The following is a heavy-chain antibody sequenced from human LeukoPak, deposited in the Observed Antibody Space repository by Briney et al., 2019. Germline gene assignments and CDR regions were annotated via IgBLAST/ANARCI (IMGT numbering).Heavy chain of an antibody. CDR1: GYTFTSYY. CDR3: ATTRYCSGGSCYDTAHWFDP. Sequence: GASVKVSCKASGYTFTSYYMHWVRQAPGQGLEWMGIINPSGGSTSYAQKFQGRVTMTRDMSTSTVYMELSSLRSEDTAVYYCATTRYCSGGSCYDTAHWFDPWGQGTLVTVSS. V-gene: IGHV1-46*01. D-gene: IGHD2-15*01. CDR2: INPSGGST. J-gene: IGHJ5*02.